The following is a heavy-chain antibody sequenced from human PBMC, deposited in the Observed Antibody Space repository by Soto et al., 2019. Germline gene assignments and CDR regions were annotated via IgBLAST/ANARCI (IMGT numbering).Heavy chain of an antibody. V-gene: IGHV1-69*01. J-gene: IGHJ6*02. CDR3: ARGETYLGV. CDR2: IIPIFSSR. Sequence: QVQLVQSGAEVKKPGSSVKVSCKTSRDTFNKYAFNWVRQAPGQGLEWMGWIIPIFSSRNYAEKFQGRVTITADDSTSTAYIELRSLRFEDTAGSYCARGETYLGVWGQGTTVTVSS. CDR1: RDTFNKYA. D-gene: IGHD3-16*01.